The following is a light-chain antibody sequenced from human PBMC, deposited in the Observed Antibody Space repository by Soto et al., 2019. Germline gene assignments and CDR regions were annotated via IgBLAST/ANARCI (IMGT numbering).Light chain of an antibody. CDR1: QSVSSSY. CDR2: GAS. V-gene: IGKV3-20*01. J-gene: IGKJ1*01. Sequence: EIVLTHSPGTLSLSPGERATLSCRASQSVSSSYLAWCQQKPGQAPRLLIYGASSRATGIPDRFSGSGSGTDFTLTISRLEPEDCAVYYCQQYGSSPAFGQGTKVDIK. CDR3: QQYGSSPA.